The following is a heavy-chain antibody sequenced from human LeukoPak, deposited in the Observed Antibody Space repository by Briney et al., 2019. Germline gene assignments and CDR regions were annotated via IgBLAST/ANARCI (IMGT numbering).Heavy chain of an antibody. CDR3: ARARGLIYSDYDLFDY. J-gene: IGHJ4*02. Sequence: ASVKVSCKASGYTFSDYYIHWVRQAPGQGLEWVGWINPKTGGTDYAQSFQGSVTVTRDTSINTAYMELNRLKFDDTAVFYCARARGLIYSDYDLFDYWGQGTLVTVSS. V-gene: IGHV1-2*02. D-gene: IGHD5-12*01. CDR2: INPKTGGT. CDR1: GYTFSDYY.